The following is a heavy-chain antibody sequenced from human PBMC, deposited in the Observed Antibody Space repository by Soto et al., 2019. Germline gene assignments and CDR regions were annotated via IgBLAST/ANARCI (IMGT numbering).Heavy chain of an antibody. CDR2: MYHSGST. CDR3: ARLTDY. J-gene: IGHJ4*02. Sequence: TLSRTCALSGGSISSGGYSWSWIRQPPGKGLEWIGYMYHSGSTYYNPRLKSRLTISIDRSKNQFSLRLSSVTDADTAVYYCARLTDYWGQGILVNVS. V-gene: IGHV4-30-2*01. CDR1: GGSISSGGYS.